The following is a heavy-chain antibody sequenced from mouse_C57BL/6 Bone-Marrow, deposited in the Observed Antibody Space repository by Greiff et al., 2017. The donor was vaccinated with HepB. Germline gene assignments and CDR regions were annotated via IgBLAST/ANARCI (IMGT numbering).Heavy chain of an antibody. CDR2: INPSSGYT. J-gene: IGHJ3*01. CDR3: ARWGGWLLRSFAY. V-gene: IGHV1-4*01. CDR1: GYTFTSYT. Sequence: VQLQQSGAELARPGASVKMSCKASGYTFTSYTMHWVKQRPGQGLEWIGYINPSSGYTKYNQKFKDKATLTADKSSSTAYMQLSSLTSEDSAVYYCARWGGWLLRSFAYWGQGALVTVSA. D-gene: IGHD2-3*01.